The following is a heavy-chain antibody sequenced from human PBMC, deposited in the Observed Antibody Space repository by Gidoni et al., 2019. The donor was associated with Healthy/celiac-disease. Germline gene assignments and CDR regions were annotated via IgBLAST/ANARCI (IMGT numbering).Heavy chain of an antibody. CDR3: ARGRPITMVRGVIIKGPYAYFDY. V-gene: IGHV4-34*01. CDR1: CGSFSGYY. D-gene: IGHD3-10*01. CDR2: INHSGST. Sequence: QMQLQQWGAGLLKPSETLSLTCAAYCGSFSGYYLRWIRQPPGKGLEWMGEINHSGSTNYNPSLKSRVTISVDTSKNQFSLKLSSVTAADTAVYYCARGRPITMVRGVIIKGPYAYFDYWGQGTLVTVSS. J-gene: IGHJ4*02.